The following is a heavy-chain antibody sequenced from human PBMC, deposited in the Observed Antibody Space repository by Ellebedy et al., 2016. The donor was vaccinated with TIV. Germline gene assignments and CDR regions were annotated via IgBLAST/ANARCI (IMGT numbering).Heavy chain of an antibody. J-gene: IGHJ5*01. CDR3: ARGPTYCRDGCNRLLAS. Sequence: PGGSLRLSCAASGFTLSGHSMNWVRQAQGKGLEWVAYIDIFSGPYYAVSVRGRFTISRENAQNSLYLQMNSLRAEDTAVYHCARGPTYCRDGCNRLLASWGQGVLVTVSS. D-gene: IGHD2-21*02. V-gene: IGHV3-48*04. CDR2: IDIFSGP. CDR1: GFTLSGHS.